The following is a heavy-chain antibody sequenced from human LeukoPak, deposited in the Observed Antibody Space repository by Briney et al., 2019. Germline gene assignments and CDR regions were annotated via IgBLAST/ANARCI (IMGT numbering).Heavy chain of an antibody. CDR2: IYTSGST. CDR1: GGSISSYY. Sequence: PSETLSLTCTVSGGSISSYYWSWIRQPAGKGLEWIGRIYTSGSTNYNPSLKSRVTISVDTSKNQFSLKLSSVTAADTAVYYCARVLRYCSGGSCYSHYYYYGMDVWGQGTTVTVSS. V-gene: IGHV4-4*07. J-gene: IGHJ6*02. CDR3: ARVLRYCSGGSCYSHYYYYGMDV. D-gene: IGHD2-15*01.